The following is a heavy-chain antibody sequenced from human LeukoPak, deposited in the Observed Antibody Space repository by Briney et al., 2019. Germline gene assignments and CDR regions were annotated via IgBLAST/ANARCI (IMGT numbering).Heavy chain of an antibody. Sequence: KPSETLSLTCAVYGGSFSGYYWSWIRQPPGKGLEWIGEINHSGSTNYNPSLKSRVTISVDTSKNQFSLKLSSVTGADTAVYYCARARRGGSNWPGGGNWFDPWGQGTLVTVSS. CDR1: GGSFSGYY. J-gene: IGHJ5*02. D-gene: IGHD6-13*01. CDR2: INHSGST. CDR3: ARARRGGSNWPGGGNWFDP. V-gene: IGHV4-34*01.